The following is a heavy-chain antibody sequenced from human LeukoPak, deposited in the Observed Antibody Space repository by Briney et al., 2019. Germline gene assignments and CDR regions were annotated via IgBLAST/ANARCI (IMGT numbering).Heavy chain of an antibody. V-gene: IGHV4-39*07. CDR1: GGSISSSSYY. CDR2: IYYSGST. D-gene: IGHD3-22*01. CDR3: ARYRYYDSSGYYYYFDY. J-gene: IGHJ4*02. Sequence: SETLSLTCTVSGGSISSSSYYWGWIRQPPGKGLEWIGSIYYSGSTYYNPSLKSRVTISVDTSKNQFSLKLSSVTAADTAVYYCARYRYYDSSGYYYYFDYWGQGTLVTVSS.